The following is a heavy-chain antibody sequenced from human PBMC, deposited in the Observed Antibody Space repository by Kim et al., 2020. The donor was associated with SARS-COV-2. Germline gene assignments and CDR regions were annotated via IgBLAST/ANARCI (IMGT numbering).Heavy chain of an antibody. CDR2: IKQDGTRA. V-gene: IGHV3-7*03. Sequence: GGSLRLSCVASGFTIDSFTFGRYWMTWVRQAPGKGLEWVDNIKQDGTRAYYVDSMNGRFTISRDNAHNTLYLHVTSLRTDDTAMYYCARAVTGRIDAFDLWGGETLVSVS. CDR3: ARAVTGRIDAFDL. J-gene: IGHJ3*01. D-gene: IGHD6-19*01. CDR1: GFTIDSFTFGRYW.